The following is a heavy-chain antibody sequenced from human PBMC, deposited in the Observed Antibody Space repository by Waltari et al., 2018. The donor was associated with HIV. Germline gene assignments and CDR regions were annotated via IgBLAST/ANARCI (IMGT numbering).Heavy chain of an antibody. J-gene: IGHJ5*02. D-gene: IGHD2-2*01. Sequence: VQLVEDGGEVKKSGASMRGCWKASGYTFERHYRHLVRQGPGQGLGWMGWINPISGGTNFAQKFQGRVTMTSDWTINTVYRELRNLISDDTAVYYCARESGYQLVRWLDPWGQGTLVTVSS. V-gene: IGHV1-2*02. CDR3: ARESGYQLVRWLDP. CDR1: GYTFERHY. CDR2: INPISGGT.